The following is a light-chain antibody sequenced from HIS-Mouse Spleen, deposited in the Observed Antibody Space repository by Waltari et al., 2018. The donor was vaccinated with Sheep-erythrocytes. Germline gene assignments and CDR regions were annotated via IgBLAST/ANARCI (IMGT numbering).Light chain of an antibody. Sequence: SYELTQPPSVSVSPGQTARITCSGDALPKKYAYWYQQKSRQAPVLVIYEDSKRHSGIPESFAGSSSGTMATLTISGAQVEDEADYYCYSTDSSGNHRVFGGGTKLTVL. CDR3: YSTDSSGNHRV. CDR1: ALPKKY. J-gene: IGLJ3*02. V-gene: IGLV3-10*01. CDR2: EDS.